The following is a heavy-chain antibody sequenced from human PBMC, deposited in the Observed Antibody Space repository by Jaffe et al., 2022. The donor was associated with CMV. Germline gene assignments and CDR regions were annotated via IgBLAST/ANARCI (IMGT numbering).Heavy chain of an antibody. CDR1: GGSFSGYY. CDR3: ARGTYGSGRLRHYYYYYYMDV. J-gene: IGHJ6*03. D-gene: IGHD3-10*01. V-gene: IGHV4-34*01. Sequence: QVQLQQWGAGLLKPSETLSLTCAVYGGSFSGYYWSWIRQPPGKGLEWIGEINHSGSTNYNPSLKSRVTISVDTSKNQFSLKLSSVTAADTAVYYCARGTYGSGRLRHYYYYYYMDVWGKGTTVTVSS. CDR2: INHSGST.